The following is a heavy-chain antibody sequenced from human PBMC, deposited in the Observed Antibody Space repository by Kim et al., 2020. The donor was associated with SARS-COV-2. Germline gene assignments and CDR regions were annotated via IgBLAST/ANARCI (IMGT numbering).Heavy chain of an antibody. Sequence: ASVKVSCKASGYTFTSYAIHWVRQAPGQRVEWMGWINVGNAYAKYSQKFQGRVTMSRDTSASTAYMDLTSLRSEDTAVYYCARSCSGGSCYPLLMSRYYGMDVWGQGTTVTVSS. CDR1: GYTFTSYA. V-gene: IGHV1-3*01. J-gene: IGHJ6*02. D-gene: IGHD2-15*01. CDR2: INVGNAYA. CDR3: ARSCSGGSCYPLLMSRYYGMDV.